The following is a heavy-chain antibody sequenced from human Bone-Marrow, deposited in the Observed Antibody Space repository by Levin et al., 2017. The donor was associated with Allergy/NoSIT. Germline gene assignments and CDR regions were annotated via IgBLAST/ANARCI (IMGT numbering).Heavy chain of an antibody. V-gene: IGHV2-5*02. D-gene: IGHD7-27*01. Sequence: GSGPTLVKPTQTLTLTCTFSGFSLSTSGMGVGWIRQPPGKALEWLALVYWDDDKRSRPSLQDRLTLTKDTSKNQVVLTMTRMDPVDTGTYYCAHISTGADDAFDVWGQGTMVTVSS. CDR2: VYWDDDK. CDR1: GFSLSTSGMG. CDR3: AHISTGADDAFDV. J-gene: IGHJ3*01.